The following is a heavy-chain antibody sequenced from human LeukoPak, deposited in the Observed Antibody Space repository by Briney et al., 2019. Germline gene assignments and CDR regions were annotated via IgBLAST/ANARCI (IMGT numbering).Heavy chain of an antibody. Sequence: GGSLRLSCAASRFTFSTYWMSWVRQAPGKGLEWVASINEDGSEKYYVGSVKGRFTISRDNANNSVYLQMNSLRAEDTAVYYCARMGRGGSTYLYGSGVDDWGQGSLVTLSS. CDR2: INEDGSEK. CDR1: RFTFSTYW. D-gene: IGHD3-10*01. V-gene: IGHV3-7*01. CDR3: ARMGRGGSTYLYGSGVDD. J-gene: IGHJ4*02.